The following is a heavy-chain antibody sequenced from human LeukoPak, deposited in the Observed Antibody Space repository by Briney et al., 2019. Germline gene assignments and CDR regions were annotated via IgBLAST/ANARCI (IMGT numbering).Heavy chain of an antibody. D-gene: IGHD2-15*01. CDR1: GFTFSSYA. Sequence: GGSLRLSCAASGFTFSSYAMSWVRQAPGKGLEWVSAISGSGGSTYYADSVKGRFTISRDNPKNTLYLQMNSLRAEDTAVYYCAKDIVVVVAATYSDYWGQGTLVTVSS. J-gene: IGHJ4*02. CDR2: ISGSGGST. CDR3: AKDIVVVVAATYSDY. V-gene: IGHV3-23*01.